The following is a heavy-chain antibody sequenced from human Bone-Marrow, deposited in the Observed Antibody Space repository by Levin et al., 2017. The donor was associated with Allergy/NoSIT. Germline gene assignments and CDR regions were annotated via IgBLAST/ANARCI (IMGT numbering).Heavy chain of an antibody. CDR3: AKTDPYCSTLTCSSFDS. CDR1: GFTFSDFG. V-gene: IGHV3-30*18. J-gene: IGHJ4*02. D-gene: IGHD2-2*01. Sequence: TGGSLRLSCATSGFTFSDFGMHWVRQAPGKGLEWVTVISYDGIDKYYADSVKGRFTISRDNSKTTVYLQMDSLRVEDTAIYYCAKTDPYCSTLTCSSFDSWGQGTLVTVSS. CDR2: ISYDGIDK.